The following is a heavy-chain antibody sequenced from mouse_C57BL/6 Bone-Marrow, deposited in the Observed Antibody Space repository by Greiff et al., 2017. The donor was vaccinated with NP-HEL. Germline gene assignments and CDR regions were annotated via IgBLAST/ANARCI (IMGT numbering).Heavy chain of an antibody. V-gene: IGHV1-47*01. J-gene: IGHJ2*01. Sequence: VQLQQSGAELVKPGASVKMSCKASGYTFTTYPIHWVKQNHGQSLEWIGNFHPYNGDTEYNEKFKNKATLTAEKSSSTAYLELSRLTSDDSSVYDGARGGDYRYYFDCGGRGNTLTVTA. CDR3: ARGGDYRYYFDC. CDR2: FHPYNGDT. CDR1: GYTFTTYP. D-gene: IGHD2-13*01.